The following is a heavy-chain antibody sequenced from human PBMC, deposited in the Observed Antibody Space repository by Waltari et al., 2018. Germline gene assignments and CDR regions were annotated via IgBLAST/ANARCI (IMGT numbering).Heavy chain of an antibody. CDR3: AKAGYCSGGSCQGGYYYYMDV. J-gene: IGHJ6*03. CDR1: GFTFSSLG. Sequence: QVQLVESGGGVVRPGGSLRLSCAASGFTFSSLGMHWARQAPGKGREWVAFIRYDGSNKYYADSVKGRFTISRDNSKNTLYLQMNSLRAEDTAVYYCAKAGYCSGGSCQGGYYYYMDVWGKGTTVTVSS. V-gene: IGHV3-30*02. CDR2: IRYDGSNK. D-gene: IGHD2-15*01.